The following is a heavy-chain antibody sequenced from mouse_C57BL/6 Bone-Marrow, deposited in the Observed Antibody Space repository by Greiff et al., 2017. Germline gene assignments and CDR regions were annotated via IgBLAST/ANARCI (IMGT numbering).Heavy chain of an antibody. Sequence: EVQLQESGPGLVKPSPSLSLTCSVTGYSITSGYYWNWIRQFPGNKLEWMGYISYDGSNNYNPSLKNRISITRDTSKNQCFLKLNSVTTEDTATYYCARAFKNWGQGTTLTVSS. J-gene: IGHJ2*01. CDR2: ISYDGSN. CDR3: ARAFKN. CDR1: GYSITSGYY. V-gene: IGHV3-6*01.